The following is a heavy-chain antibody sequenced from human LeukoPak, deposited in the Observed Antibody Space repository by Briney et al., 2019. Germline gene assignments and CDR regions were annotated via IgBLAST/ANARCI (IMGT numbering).Heavy chain of an antibody. V-gene: IGHV1-18*04. Sequence: GASVKVSCKASGYTFTSYGISWVRQAPGQGLECMGWISAYNGNTNYAQKLQGRVTMTTDTSTSTAYMELRSLRSDDTAVYYCARDYYDILTGDFDYWGQGTLVTVSS. CDR3: ARDYYDILTGDFDY. CDR1: GYTFTSYG. CDR2: ISAYNGNT. D-gene: IGHD3-9*01. J-gene: IGHJ4*02.